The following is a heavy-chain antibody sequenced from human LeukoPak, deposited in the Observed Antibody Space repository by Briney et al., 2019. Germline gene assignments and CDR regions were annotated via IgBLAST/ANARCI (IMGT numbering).Heavy chain of an antibody. J-gene: IGHJ6*03. CDR1: GGSISSYY. CDR3: ARADYMDV. CDR2: IYYSGST. Sequence: PSETLCRTCTVSGGSISSYYWSWIRQPPGKGLEWIGYIYYSGSTNYNPSLKSRVTISVDTSKNQFSLKLSSVTAADTAVYYCARADYMDVWGKGTTVTVSS. V-gene: IGHV4-59*01.